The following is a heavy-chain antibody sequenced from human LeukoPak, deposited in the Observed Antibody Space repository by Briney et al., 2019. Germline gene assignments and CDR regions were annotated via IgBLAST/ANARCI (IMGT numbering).Heavy chain of an antibody. V-gene: IGHV1-2*02. CDR2: INPNTGGR. Sequence: ASVKVSRKASGYTFTGYPIHWVRQAPGQGLEWMGWINPNTGGRNYAQNFQGRFTMTRDTSINTAYMELSSLRSDDTAVYYCARDAAILSCYLDYWGQGTLVTVSS. CDR1: GYTFTGYP. D-gene: IGHD2-8*02. J-gene: IGHJ4*02. CDR3: ARDAAILSCYLDY.